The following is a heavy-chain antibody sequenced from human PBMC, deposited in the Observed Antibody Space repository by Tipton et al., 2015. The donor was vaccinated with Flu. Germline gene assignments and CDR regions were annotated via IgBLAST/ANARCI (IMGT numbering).Heavy chain of an antibody. D-gene: IGHD3-22*01. CDR3: AMYYYDSSAYYSQGWFDY. CDR2: IHQSGTT. J-gene: IGHJ5*01. CDR1: GGSIGSPYC. Sequence: TLSLTCSVSGGSIGSPYCWGWVRQPPGKGLEWIGSIHQSGTTYYKSSLKSRATISVDTSKNQFSLKLSSVTAADTAVYYCAMYYYDSSAYYSQGWFDYWGQGTLVTVSS. V-gene: IGHV4-38-2*01.